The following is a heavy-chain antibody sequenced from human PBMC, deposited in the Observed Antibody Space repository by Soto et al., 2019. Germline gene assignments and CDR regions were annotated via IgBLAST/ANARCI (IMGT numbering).Heavy chain of an antibody. Sequence: GGSLRLSCAASGFTFSSFWMSWVRQAPGKGLEWLTIIKQDGSEKYYVDFVKGRFTVSRDNAKKSLYLQMNSLRPEDTAVYYCVRGYSDYTDYLDYWGQGTLVTVSS. V-gene: IGHV3-7*03. CDR3: VRGYSDYTDYLDY. CDR1: GFTFSSFW. D-gene: IGHD5-12*01. CDR2: IKQDGSEK. J-gene: IGHJ4*02.